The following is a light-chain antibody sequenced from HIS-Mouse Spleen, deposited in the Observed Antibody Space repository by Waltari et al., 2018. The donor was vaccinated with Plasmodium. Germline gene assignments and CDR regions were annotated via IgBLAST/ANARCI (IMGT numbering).Light chain of an antibody. CDR2: SAS. Sequence: EIVMPHSPATLSVSPGERATLSGRASQSVSSNLAWYQQKPGQAPRLLIYSASTRATGSPARCSGSGSGTDFTLTISSLQPEDFAVYYCQQYNNWTFTFGPGTKVDIK. CDR3: QQYNNWTFT. CDR1: QSVSSN. V-gene: IGKV3-15*01. J-gene: IGKJ3*01.